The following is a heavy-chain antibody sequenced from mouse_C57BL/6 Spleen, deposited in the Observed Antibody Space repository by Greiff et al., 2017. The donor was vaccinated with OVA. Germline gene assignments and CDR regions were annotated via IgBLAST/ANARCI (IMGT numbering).Heavy chain of an antibody. J-gene: IGHJ4*01. CDR1: GYTFTSYW. CDR2: IYPSDSET. D-gene: IGHD1-1*01. Sequence: QVQLQQPGAELVRPGSSVKLSCKASGYTFTSYWMDRVKQRPGQGLEWIGNIYPSDSETHYNQKFKDKATLTVDKSSSTAYMQLSSLTSEDSAVYYCARDYYGSSYGVDYWGQGTSVTVSS. CDR3: ARDYYGSSYGVDY. V-gene: IGHV1-61*01.